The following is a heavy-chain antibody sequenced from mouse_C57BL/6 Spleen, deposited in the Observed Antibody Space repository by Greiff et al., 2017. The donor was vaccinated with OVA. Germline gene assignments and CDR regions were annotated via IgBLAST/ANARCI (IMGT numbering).Heavy chain of an antibody. CDR2: ISYDGSN. Sequence: EVQLQQSGPGLVKPSQSLSLTCSVTGYSITSGYYWNWIRQFPGNKLEWIGYISYDGSNNYNPSLKNRISITRDTSKHQLFLKLNSVTTEDTATYYCAITTGGFAYWGQGTLVTVSA. D-gene: IGHD1-1*01. J-gene: IGHJ3*01. V-gene: IGHV3-6*01. CDR1: GYSITSGYY. CDR3: AITTGGFAY.